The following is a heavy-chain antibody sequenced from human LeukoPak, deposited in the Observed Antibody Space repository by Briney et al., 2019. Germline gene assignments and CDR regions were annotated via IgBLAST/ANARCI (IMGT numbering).Heavy chain of an antibody. J-gene: IGHJ4*02. Sequence: MSSETLSLTCAVYGGSFSGYYWSWIRQPPGKGLEWSGEINHSGSTNYNPSLKSRVTISVDTSKNQLSLKLSSVTAADTAVYYRASRGAAAGIVGAIDYWGQGTLVTVSS. CDR2: INHSGST. CDR3: ASRGAAAGIVGAIDY. D-gene: IGHD6-13*01. CDR1: GGSFSGYY. V-gene: IGHV4-34*01.